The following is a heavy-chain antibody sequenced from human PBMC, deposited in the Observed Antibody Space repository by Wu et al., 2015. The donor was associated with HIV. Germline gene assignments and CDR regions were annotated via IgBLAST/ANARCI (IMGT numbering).Heavy chain of an antibody. CDR1: GYTFTDYN. J-gene: IGHJ5*02. CDR3: ARGDRFYAILTGYSKNWFDP. V-gene: IGHV1-2*02. Sequence: QVQLVQSGAEMKKPGASVKVSCTASGYTFTDYNVHWVRQVPGQGLQWMGNINANSGRTNYAENFQGRVAMTRDTSVNTVYLELETLTSDDTASYFCARGDRFYAILTGYSKNWFDPWGQGTLVSVSS. D-gene: IGHD3-9*01. CDR2: INANSGRT.